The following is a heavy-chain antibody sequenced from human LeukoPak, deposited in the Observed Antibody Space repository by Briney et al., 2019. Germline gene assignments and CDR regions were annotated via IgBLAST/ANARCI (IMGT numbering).Heavy chain of an antibody. D-gene: IGHD3-3*01. Sequence: SVKVSCKASGYTFTGYYMHWVRQAPGQGLEWMGGIIPIFGTANYAQKFQGRVTITADESTSTAYMELSSLRSEDTAVYYCARVRQNDFWSGYYYDYWGQGTLVTVSS. CDR1: GYTFTGYY. CDR2: IIPIFGTA. CDR3: ARVRQNDFWSGYYYDY. J-gene: IGHJ4*02. V-gene: IGHV1-69*13.